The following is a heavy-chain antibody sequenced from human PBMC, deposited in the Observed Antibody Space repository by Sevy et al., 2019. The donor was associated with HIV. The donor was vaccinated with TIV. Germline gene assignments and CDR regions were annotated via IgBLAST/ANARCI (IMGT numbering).Heavy chain of an antibody. Sequence: ASVKVSCKVSGHTLNQLSMHWVRQAPGKGLEWMGRFDPEDGETIYAQRFQGRFTMTEDTSTDTAYMHLSSLRSEDTAVYYCASAREYYEDNSGYFDYWGQGTLATVSS. D-gene: IGHD3-22*01. CDR2: FDPEDGET. J-gene: IGHJ4*02. V-gene: IGHV1-24*01. CDR3: ASAREYYEDNSGYFDY. CDR1: GHTLNQLS.